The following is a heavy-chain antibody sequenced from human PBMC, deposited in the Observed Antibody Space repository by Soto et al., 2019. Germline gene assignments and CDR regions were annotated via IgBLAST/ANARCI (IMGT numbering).Heavy chain of an antibody. CDR1: GGSISTSSYF. V-gene: IGHV4-39*01. Sequence: SETLSLTCSVSGGSISTSSYFWGWIRQPPGKGLEWVGAVHYSGSANYRSSLQSRVTISVDTSQNQFPLRLRSVTAADTAVYYCARHRWGSGSYSGLLDFWGQGALVTVSS. CDR3: ARHRWGSGSYSGLLDF. J-gene: IGHJ4*02. D-gene: IGHD3-10*01. CDR2: VHYSGSA.